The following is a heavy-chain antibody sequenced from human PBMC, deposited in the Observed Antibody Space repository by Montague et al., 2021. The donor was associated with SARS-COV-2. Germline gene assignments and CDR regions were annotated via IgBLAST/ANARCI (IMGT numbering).Heavy chain of an antibody. CDR3: AKCLRFSGFDGNYFDS. V-gene: IGHV3-23*01. J-gene: IGHJ4*02. CDR1: GFYFNDYG. D-gene: IGHD5-12*01. Sequence: SLRLSCSVSGFYFNDYGMSWVRQAPGKGLDWVSAVSGDGDSTYYXDSVKGRFTISRDNSKNTLYLQMNSLRAEDTAVYYCAKCLRFSGFDGNYFDSWGQGTLVTVSS. CDR2: VSGDGDST.